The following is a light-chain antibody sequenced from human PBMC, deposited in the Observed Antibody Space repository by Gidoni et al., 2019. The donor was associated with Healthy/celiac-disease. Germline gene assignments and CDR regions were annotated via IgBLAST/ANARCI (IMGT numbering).Light chain of an antibody. CDR3: QQYNNWPPRT. V-gene: IGKV3-15*01. Sequence: EIVMTQSSATLSVSPGERATLSCRASQSVSSNLAWYQQKPGQAPRLLIYGASTRATGIPARFSGSGSGTEFTLTISSLQSEDFAVYYCQQYNNWPPRTFXQXTKVEIK. J-gene: IGKJ1*01. CDR2: GAS. CDR1: QSVSSN.